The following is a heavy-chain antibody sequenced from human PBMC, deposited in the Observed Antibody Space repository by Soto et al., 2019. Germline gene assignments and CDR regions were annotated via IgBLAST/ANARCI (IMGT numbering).Heavy chain of an antibody. J-gene: IGHJ5*02. CDR3: ARSVVAATWSWFDP. Sequence: PGGSLRLSCAASGFTFSDYYMSWIRQAPGKGLEWVSYISSSGSTIYYADSVKGRFTISRDNAKNSLYLQMNSLRAEDTAVYYCARSVVAATWSWFDPWGQGTLVTVSS. CDR1: GFTFSDYY. V-gene: IGHV3-11*01. CDR2: ISSSGSTI. D-gene: IGHD2-15*01.